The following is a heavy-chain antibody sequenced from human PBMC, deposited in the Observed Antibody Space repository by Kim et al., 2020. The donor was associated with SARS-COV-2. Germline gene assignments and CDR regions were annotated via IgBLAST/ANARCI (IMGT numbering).Heavy chain of an antibody. D-gene: IGHD3-22*01. J-gene: IGHJ4*02. Sequence: GGSLRLSCAASGFTFSSYSMNWVRQAPGKGLEWVSSISSSSSYIYYADSVKGRFTISRDNAKNSLYLQMNSLRAEDTAVYYCATRSYYYDSTDDYWGQGTLVTVSS. CDR2: ISSSSSYI. V-gene: IGHV3-21*04. CDR3: ATRSYYYDSTDDY. CDR1: GFTFSSYS.